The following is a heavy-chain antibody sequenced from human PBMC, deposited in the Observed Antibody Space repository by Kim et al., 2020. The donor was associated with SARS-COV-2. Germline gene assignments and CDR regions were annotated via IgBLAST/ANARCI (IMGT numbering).Heavy chain of an antibody. CDR2: TRNKAKSYTT. V-gene: IGHV3-72*01. CDR3: TSGVWSAYPFDI. J-gene: IGHJ3*02. Sequence: GGSLRLSCAASGFTFSDHYMDWVRQAPGEGLEWVGRTRNKAKSYTTEYAASVKGRFTISRDDSKNSLYLQMKSLKTDDTAVYYCTSGVWSAYPFDIWGPG. CDR1: GFTFSDHY. D-gene: IGHD3-3*01.